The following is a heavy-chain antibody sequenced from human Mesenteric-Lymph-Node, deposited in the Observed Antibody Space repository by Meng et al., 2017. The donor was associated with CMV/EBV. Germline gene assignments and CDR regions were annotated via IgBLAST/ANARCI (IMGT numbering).Heavy chain of an antibody. CDR1: GFTFSSYE. V-gene: IGHV3-48*03. D-gene: IGHD6-13*01. Sequence: LSLTCAASGFTFSSYEMNWVRQAPGRGLEWVSYISSSANTIYYPDSVRGRFTISRDNAKNSLYLQMNSLRAEDTAVYYCVRGGSSNWYRRFYFDYWGQGTLVTVSS. J-gene: IGHJ4*02. CDR3: VRGGSSNWYRRFYFDY. CDR2: ISSSANTI.